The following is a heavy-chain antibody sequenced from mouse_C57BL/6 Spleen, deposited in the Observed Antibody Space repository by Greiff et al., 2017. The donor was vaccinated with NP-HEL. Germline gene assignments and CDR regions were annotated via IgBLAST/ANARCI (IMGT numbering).Heavy chain of an antibody. D-gene: IGHD2-4*01. J-gene: IGHJ1*03. CDR3: ARGGWNYDWYCDV. CDR2: IYPGDGDT. CDR1: GYAFSSYW. V-gene: IGHV1-80*01. Sequence: VQLQQSGAELVKPGASVKISCKASGYAFSSYWMNWVKQRPGKGLEWIGQIYPGDGDTNYNGKFKGKATLTADKSSSTAYMQLSSLTSEDSAVYFCARGGWNYDWYCDVWGTGTTVTVSS.